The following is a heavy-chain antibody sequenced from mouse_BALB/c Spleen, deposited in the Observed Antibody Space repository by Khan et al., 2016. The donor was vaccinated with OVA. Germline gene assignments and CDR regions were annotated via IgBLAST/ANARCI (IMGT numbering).Heavy chain of an antibody. D-gene: IGHD1-1*02. V-gene: IGHV1S135*01. CDR1: GYSFTSYY. J-gene: IGHJ3*01. CDR3: ACGTFDY. CDR2: IDPFNGDT. Sequence: VQLKESGPELMKPGASVNISCKASGYSFTSYYIHWVKQSHGKSLEWIGYIDPFNGDTDYNQKFKGKATLTVDKSSNTAYMHLSSLTSEDSAVYFCACGTFDYWGQGTLVTVSA.